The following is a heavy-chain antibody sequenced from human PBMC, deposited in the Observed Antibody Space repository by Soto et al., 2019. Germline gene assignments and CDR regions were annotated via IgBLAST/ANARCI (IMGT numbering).Heavy chain of an antibody. D-gene: IGHD2-2*02. J-gene: IGHJ6*02. Sequence: QVQLVQSGAEVKKPGASVKVSCKASGYTFTSYGISWVRQAPGQGLEWMGWISAYNGNTNYAQKLQGRDTMTTDTSTSTAYMELRSLRSDDTAVYYCARDEEECSSTSCYTGYYYGMDVWGQGTTVTVSS. CDR1: GYTFTSYG. CDR3: ARDEEECSSTSCYTGYYYGMDV. V-gene: IGHV1-18*01. CDR2: ISAYNGNT.